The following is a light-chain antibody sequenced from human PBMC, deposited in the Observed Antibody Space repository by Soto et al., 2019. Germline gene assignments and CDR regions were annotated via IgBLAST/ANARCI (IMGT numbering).Light chain of an antibody. V-gene: IGKV3-20*01. CDR1: QSVSNNY. CDR2: GAS. J-gene: IGKJ2*01. CDR3: QQYKNWPPLYT. Sequence: EIVLTQSPGTLSLSPGERATLSCRASQSVSNNYLAWYQQKPGQAPRLLIYGASNRATGIPDRFSGSGSGTDFTLTISSLQSEDFAVYYCQQYKNWPPLYTFGQGTKLEIK.